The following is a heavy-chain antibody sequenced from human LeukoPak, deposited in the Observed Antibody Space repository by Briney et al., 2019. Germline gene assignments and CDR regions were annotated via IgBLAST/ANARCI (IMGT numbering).Heavy chain of an antibody. CDR3: AKSYGYKGQESSLFDF. Sequence: PGGSLRLSCAASGFTFSNYEINWVRQAPGKGLEWVSYISSSGSTIYYADSVKGRFTISRDNAKNSLYLQMKSLRPEDTAFYYCAKSYGYKGQESSLFDFWGQGTLVTVSS. J-gene: IGHJ4*02. D-gene: IGHD5-24*01. CDR1: GFTFSNYE. V-gene: IGHV3-48*03. CDR2: ISSSGSTI.